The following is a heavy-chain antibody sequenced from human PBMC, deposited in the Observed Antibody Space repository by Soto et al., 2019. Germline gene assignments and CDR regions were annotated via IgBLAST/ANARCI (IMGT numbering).Heavy chain of an antibody. CDR2: INAGNGNT. D-gene: IGHD6-13*01. Sequence: ASVKVSCKASGYTFSSYAMHWVRQAPGQRLEWMGWINAGNGNTKYSQKFQGRVTITRDTSASTAYMELSSLRSEDTAVYYCAASIAAAGTDYWGQGTLVTVSS. CDR3: AASIAAAGTDY. J-gene: IGHJ4*02. CDR1: GYTFSSYA. V-gene: IGHV1-3*01.